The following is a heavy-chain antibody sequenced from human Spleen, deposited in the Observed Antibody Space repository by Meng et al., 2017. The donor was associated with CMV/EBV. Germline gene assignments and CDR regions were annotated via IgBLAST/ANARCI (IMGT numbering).Heavy chain of an antibody. J-gene: IGHJ4*02. V-gene: IGHV3-15*01. CDR3: THLHYDFWSGYYTGFDY. D-gene: IGHD3-3*01. Sequence: GGSLRLSCTVSGGSISSSSYYWGWIRQPPGKGLEWVGRIKSKTDDGTTDYAAPVKGRFTISRDDSKNTLYLQMNSLKTEDTAVYYCTHLHYDFWSGYYTGFDYWGQGTLVTVSS. CDR1: GGSISSSSYY. CDR2: IKSKTDDGTT.